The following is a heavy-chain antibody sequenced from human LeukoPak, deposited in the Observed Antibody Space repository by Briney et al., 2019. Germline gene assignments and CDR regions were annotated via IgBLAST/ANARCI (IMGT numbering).Heavy chain of an antibody. CDR1: GGSFSGYY. Sequence: SETLSLTCAVYGGSFSGYYWSWIRQPPGKGLEWIGEINHSGSTNYNPSLKSRVTISVDTSKNQFSLKLSSVTAADTAVYYCASSPGYYYGSGSYYNVRFDYWGQGTLVTVSS. CDR2: INHSGST. J-gene: IGHJ4*02. CDR3: ASSPGYYYGSGSYYNVRFDY. D-gene: IGHD3-10*01. V-gene: IGHV4-34*01.